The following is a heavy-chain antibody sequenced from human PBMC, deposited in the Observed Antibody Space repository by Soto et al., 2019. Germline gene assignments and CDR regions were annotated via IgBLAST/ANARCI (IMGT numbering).Heavy chain of an antibody. V-gene: IGHV3-21*06. CDR2: ISSTTNYI. CDR1: GFTFTRYS. CDR3: ARVRSYSYGQGYGMDV. J-gene: IGHJ6*02. D-gene: IGHD5-18*01. Sequence: SLRLSCAASGFTFTRYSMNWVRQAPGKGLEWVSSISSTTNYIYYGDSMKGRFTISRDNAKNSLYLEMNSLRAEDTAVYYCARVRSYSYGQGYGMDVWGQGTTVTVSS.